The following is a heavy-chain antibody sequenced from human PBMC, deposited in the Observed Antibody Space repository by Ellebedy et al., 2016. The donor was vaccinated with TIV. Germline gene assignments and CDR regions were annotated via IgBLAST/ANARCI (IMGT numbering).Heavy chain of an antibody. CDR1: GFSFRSYW. D-gene: IGHD4-17*01. CDR3: ATDGSYGDYLFPQHAFVF. Sequence: GGSLRLSCAASGFSFRSYWMSWVRQAPGKGLEWVANIRVDGNEKYYVDSVKGRFTISRDNAKSSLYLQMNSLRVEDTALYYCATDGSYGDYLFPQHAFVFWGQGTMVTVSS. CDR2: IRVDGNEK. J-gene: IGHJ3*01. V-gene: IGHV3-7*01.